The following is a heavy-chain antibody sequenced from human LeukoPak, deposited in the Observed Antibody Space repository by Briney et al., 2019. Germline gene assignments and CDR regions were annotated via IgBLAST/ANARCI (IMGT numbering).Heavy chain of an antibody. J-gene: IGHJ6*02. CDR2: IYYSGST. Sequence: PSETLSLTCTVSGDSISSYYWSWIRQPPGKGLEWIGYIYYSGSTNYNPSLKSRVTISVDTSKNQFSLKLSSVTAADTAVYYCARRSGRNYYGMDVWGQGTTVTVSS. CDR1: GDSISSYY. CDR3: ARRSGRNYYGMDV. V-gene: IGHV4-59*08. D-gene: IGHD2-15*01.